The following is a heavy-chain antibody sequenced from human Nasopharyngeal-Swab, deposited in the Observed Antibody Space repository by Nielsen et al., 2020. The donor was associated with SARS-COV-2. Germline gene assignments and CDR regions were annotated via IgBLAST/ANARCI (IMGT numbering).Heavy chain of an antibody. D-gene: IGHD5-18*01. V-gene: IGHV3-21*01. CDR2: ISSSSRYI. J-gene: IGHJ6*02. Sequence: GGSLRLSCAASGFTFSSYSVNWVRQAPGKGLEWVSSISSSSRYIYYADSVKGRFTISRDNAKNSLYLQMNSLRAEDTAVYYCAREEAMVNYYYYGMDVWGQGTTVTVSS. CDR3: AREEAMVNYYYYGMDV. CDR1: GFTFSSYS.